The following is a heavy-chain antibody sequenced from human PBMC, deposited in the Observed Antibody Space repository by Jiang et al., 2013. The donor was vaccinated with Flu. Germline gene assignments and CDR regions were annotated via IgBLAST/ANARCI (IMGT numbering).Heavy chain of an antibody. CDR3: ARLGRRGLRYLDWLSH. J-gene: IGHJ1*01. CDR2: IYPDDSDT. CDR1: GYSFSHYW. V-gene: IGHV5-51*01. D-gene: IGHD3-9*01. Sequence: EVKKTRGRTLKISCEASGYSFSHYWIVWARQMPGRGLEWMGFIYPDDSDTRYNPSFQGHVTISADTSLNTAYLQWDSLRASDTAMYYCARLGRRGLRYLDWLSHWGQGTPVTVSS.